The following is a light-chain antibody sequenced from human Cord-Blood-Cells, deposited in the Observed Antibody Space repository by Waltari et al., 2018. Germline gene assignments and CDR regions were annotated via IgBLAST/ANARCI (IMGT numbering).Light chain of an antibody. CDR2: GAS. CDR3: QQYGSSSYT. Sequence: VLTPSPGTLPFSQGERATLSCRARQGVCSSYLPWYQQKPGQAPRPLIYGASSRVTCIPDKFSGSVSGTDFTLTISRLEPEYFAVYYCQQYGSSSYTFGGGTKVEIK. CDR1: QGVCSSY. V-gene: IGKV3-20*01. J-gene: IGKJ4*01.